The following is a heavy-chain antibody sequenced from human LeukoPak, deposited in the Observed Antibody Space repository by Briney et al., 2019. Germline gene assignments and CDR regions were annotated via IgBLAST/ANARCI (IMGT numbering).Heavy chain of an antibody. D-gene: IGHD6-19*01. Sequence: SVKVSCKASGGTFISYAISWVRQAPGQGLEWMGRIIPIFGIANYAQKFQGRVTITADKSTSTAYMELSSLRSEDTAVYYCARTSSGWYEGNHLGYWGQGTLVTVSS. J-gene: IGHJ4*02. CDR2: IIPIFGIA. CDR3: ARTSSGWYEGNHLGY. CDR1: GGTFISYA. V-gene: IGHV1-69*04.